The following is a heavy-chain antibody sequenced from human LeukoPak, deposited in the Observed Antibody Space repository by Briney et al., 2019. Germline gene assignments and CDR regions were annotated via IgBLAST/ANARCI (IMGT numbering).Heavy chain of an antibody. V-gene: IGHV3-11*06. D-gene: IGHD4-17*01. CDR1: GFTFSDYY. J-gene: IGHJ4*02. CDR2: ISGSSSYT. Sequence: GGSLRLSCVASGFTFSDYYMSWIRQAPGKGLEWVSYISGSSSYTNYADSVKGRFTISRDNAKNSLYLQMNSLRAEDTAVYYCARQYGETGYWGQGTLVTVSS. CDR3: ARQYGETGY.